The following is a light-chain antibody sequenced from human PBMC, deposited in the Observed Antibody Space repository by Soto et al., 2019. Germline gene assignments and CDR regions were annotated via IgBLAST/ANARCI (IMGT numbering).Light chain of an antibody. V-gene: IGKV1-5*01. CDR3: QQSSSSPPIT. CDR2: DAS. J-gene: IGKJ5*01. CDR1: QSISSW. Sequence: DIPMTQSPSTLSASVGDRVTITCRASQSISSWLAWYQQKPGKAPKLLIYDASSLESGVPSRFSGSGSGTEFTLTISSLQPDDFATYYCQQSSSSPPITFGQGTLLDI.